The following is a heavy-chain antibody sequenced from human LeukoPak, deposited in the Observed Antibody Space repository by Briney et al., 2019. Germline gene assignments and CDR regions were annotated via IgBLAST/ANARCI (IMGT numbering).Heavy chain of an antibody. V-gene: IGHV3-66*04. CDR2: IYSDGST. CDR3: GRQAAPDY. CDR1: EFTVSSNY. J-gene: IGHJ4*02. D-gene: IGHD2-15*01. Sequence: GGSLRLSCAASEFTVSSNYMSWVRQTPGKGLEWVSEIYSDGSTYYAASVKGRFSISRDNSKNSVYLQMNSLRAEDTAVYYCGRQAAPDYWGQGILVTVSS.